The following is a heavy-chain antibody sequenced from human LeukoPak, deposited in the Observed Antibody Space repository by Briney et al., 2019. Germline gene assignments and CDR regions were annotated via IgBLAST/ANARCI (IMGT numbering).Heavy chain of an antibody. V-gene: IGHV1-8*01. Sequence: ASVKVSCKASGYTFTSYDINWVRQATGQGLEWMGWMNPNSGNTGYAQKFQGRVTMTRNTSISTAYMELSSLRSEDTAVYYCARGGCDFWSGYYTSDYWGQGTLVTVSS. J-gene: IGHJ4*02. D-gene: IGHD3-3*01. CDR1: GYTFTSYD. CDR3: ARGGCDFWSGYYTSDY. CDR2: MNPNSGNT.